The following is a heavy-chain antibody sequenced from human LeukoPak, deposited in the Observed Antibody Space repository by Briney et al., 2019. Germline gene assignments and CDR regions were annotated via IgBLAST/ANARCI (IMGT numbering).Heavy chain of an antibody. CDR2: INPNSGGT. V-gene: IGHV1-2*02. D-gene: IGHD6-19*01. Sequence: GASVKVSCKASGYTFTGYYMHWVRQAPGQGLEWMGWINPNSGGTNYAQKFQGRVTITADKSTSTAYMELSSLRSEDTAVYYCAREGIAVAGNWFDPWGQGTLVTVSS. CDR3: AREGIAVAGNWFDP. CDR1: GYTFTGYY. J-gene: IGHJ5*02.